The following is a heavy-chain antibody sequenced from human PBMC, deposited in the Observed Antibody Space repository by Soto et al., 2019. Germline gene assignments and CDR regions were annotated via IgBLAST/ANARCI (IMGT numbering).Heavy chain of an antibody. D-gene: IGHD2-21*02. V-gene: IGHV4-39*01. CDR3: ARHPSDFWFDP. J-gene: IGHJ5*02. Sequence: SETLSLTCTVSGGSISRGDYYWSWIRQPPGKGLEWIGSIYYSGSTYYNPSLKSRVTVSVDTSKNQFSLKLSSVTAADTAVYYCARHPSDFWFDPWGQGTLVTVSS. CDR1: GGSISRGDYY. CDR2: IYYSGST.